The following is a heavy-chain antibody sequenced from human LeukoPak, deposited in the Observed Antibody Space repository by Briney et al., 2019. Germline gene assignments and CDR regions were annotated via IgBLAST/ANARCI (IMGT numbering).Heavy chain of an antibody. V-gene: IGHV1-2*06. CDR2: INPNSGGT. D-gene: IGHD3-22*01. J-gene: IGHJ4*02. CDR1: GYTFTGYY. Sequence: GASVKVSCKASGYTFTGYYMHWVRQAPGQGLEWMGRINPNSGGTNYAQKFQGRVTMTRDTSISAAYMELSRLRSDDTAVYYCARIGFLSDSSGYYHGYWGQGTLVTVSS. CDR3: ARIGFLSDSSGYYHGY.